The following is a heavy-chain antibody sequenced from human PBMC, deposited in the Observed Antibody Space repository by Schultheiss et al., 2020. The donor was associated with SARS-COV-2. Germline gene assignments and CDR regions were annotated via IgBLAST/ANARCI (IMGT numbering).Heavy chain of an antibody. Sequence: GGSLRLSCAVSGFTFSSYGMHWVRQAPGKGLEWVAVIWYDGSDKYYADSVKGRFTISRDDYKNTLYLQMNSLRAEDTAVYYCARRRYRPGTDYGMDVWGQGTTVTVSS. CDR1: GFTFSSYG. CDR3: ARRRYRPGTDYGMDV. D-gene: IGHD3-16*02. J-gene: IGHJ6*02. V-gene: IGHV3-33*01. CDR2: IWYDGSDK.